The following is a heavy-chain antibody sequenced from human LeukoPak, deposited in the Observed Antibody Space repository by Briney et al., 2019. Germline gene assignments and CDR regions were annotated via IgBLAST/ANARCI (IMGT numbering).Heavy chain of an antibody. J-gene: IGHJ4*02. CDR1: GFTFSSYA. CDR3: EGSTNYFDY. CDR2: ISGSGGST. D-gene: IGHD1-26*01. Sequence: GGSLRLSCAASGFTFSSYAMSWVRQAPGNGLEWVSAISGSGGSTYYADSVKGRFTISRDNSKNTLYLQMNSLRAEDTAVYYCEGSTNYFDYWGQGTLVTVSS. V-gene: IGHV3-23*01.